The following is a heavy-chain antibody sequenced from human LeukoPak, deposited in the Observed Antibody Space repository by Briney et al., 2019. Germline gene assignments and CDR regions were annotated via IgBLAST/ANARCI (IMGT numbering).Heavy chain of an antibody. Sequence: SETLSLTCTVSGGSISSSSYYWGWIRQPPGKGLEWIGSIYYSGSTHYNPSLKSRVTISVDTPKNQFSLKLSSVTAADTAVYYCARVGGFWSGYCTHYWGQGTLVTVSS. CDR2: IYYSGST. D-gene: IGHD3-3*01. CDR3: ARVGGFWSGYCTHY. V-gene: IGHV4-39*07. J-gene: IGHJ4*02. CDR1: GGSISSSSYY.